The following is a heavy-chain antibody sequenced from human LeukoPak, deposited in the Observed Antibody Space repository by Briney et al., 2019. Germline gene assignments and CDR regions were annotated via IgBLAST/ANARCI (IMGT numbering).Heavy chain of an antibody. J-gene: IGHJ5*02. V-gene: IGHV4-39*07. Sequence: SETLSLTCTVSGGSISSGSYYWSWIRQPPGKGLEWIGEINHSGSTNYNPSLKSRVTISVDTSKNQFSLKLSSVTAADTAVYYCARGGGYNWFDPWGQGTLVTVSS. CDR3: ARGGGYNWFDP. CDR1: GGSISSGSYY. CDR2: INHSGST. D-gene: IGHD6-25*01.